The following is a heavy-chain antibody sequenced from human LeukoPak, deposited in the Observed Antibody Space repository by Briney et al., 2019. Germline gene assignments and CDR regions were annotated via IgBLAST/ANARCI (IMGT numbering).Heavy chain of an antibody. CDR3: ARRGPDRALDY. CDR2: IRDKSNGYIT. D-gene: IGHD1-26*01. CDR1: GFSFSDYP. Sequence: GGSLRLSCGGSGFSFSDYPMDWVRQAPGKGPEWVARIRDKSNGYITEYGASVRNRFIIPRDDSKNSLYFQLNSLKSEDTAVYYCARRGPDRALDYWGQGTMVTVSS. V-gene: IGHV3-72*01. J-gene: IGHJ4*02.